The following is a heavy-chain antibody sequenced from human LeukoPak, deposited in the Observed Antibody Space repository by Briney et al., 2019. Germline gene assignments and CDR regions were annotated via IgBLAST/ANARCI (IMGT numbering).Heavy chain of an antibody. CDR1: GFTFSSYA. CDR2: ISYDGSNK. CDR3: ARDERIRTDIGAFDI. V-gene: IGHV3-30-3*01. D-gene: IGHD2-15*01. Sequence: GGSLRLSCAASGFTFSSYAMHWVRQAPGKGLEWVAVISYDGSNKYYADSVEGRFTISRDNSKNTLYLQMNSLRAEDTAVYYCARDERIRTDIGAFDIWGQGTMVTVSS. J-gene: IGHJ3*02.